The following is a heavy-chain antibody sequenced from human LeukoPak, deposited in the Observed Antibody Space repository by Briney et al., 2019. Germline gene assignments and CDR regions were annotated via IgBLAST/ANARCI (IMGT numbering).Heavy chain of an antibody. V-gene: IGHV4-4*07. CDR1: GGSISSYY. CDR2: IYTSGST. D-gene: IGHD6-13*01. CDR3: ARGGSSWDNYYYYYGMDV. Sequence: KPSETLSLTCTVSGGSISSYYWSWIRQPAGKGLEWIGRIYTSGSTNYNPSLKSRVTMSVDTSKNQFSLKLSSVTAAETAVYYCARGGSSWDNYYYYYGMDVWGQGTTVTVSS. J-gene: IGHJ6*02.